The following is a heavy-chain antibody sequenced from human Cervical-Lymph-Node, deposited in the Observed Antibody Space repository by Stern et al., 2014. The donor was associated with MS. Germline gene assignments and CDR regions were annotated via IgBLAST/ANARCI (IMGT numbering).Heavy chain of an antibody. J-gene: IGHJ4*02. V-gene: IGHV1-69*01. CDR3: AREFNYDTSGYYFYY. Sequence: VQLVESGAEVKKPGSSVKVSCKASGGTFSSYGISWVRQAPGQGLEWMGGIIPIFGTANYAQKFQGRVAITADESTSTAYMEMSSLRTEDTAVYYCAREFNYDTSGYYFYYWGQGTLVTVS. CDR2: IIPIFGTA. CDR1: GGTFSSYG. D-gene: IGHD3-22*01.